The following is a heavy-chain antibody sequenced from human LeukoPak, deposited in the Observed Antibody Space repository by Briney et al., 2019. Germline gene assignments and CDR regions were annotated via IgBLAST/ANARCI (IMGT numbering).Heavy chain of an antibody. Sequence: SETLSLTCTVSGGSISSGGYYWSWIRQHPGKGLEWIGYIYYSGSTYYNPSLKSRVTISVDTSKNQFSLKLSSVTAADTAVYYCARVPISSTIFGVVIDAFDIWGQGTMVTVS. CDR3: ARVPISSTIFGVVIDAFDI. CDR2: IYYSGST. CDR1: GGSISSGGYY. J-gene: IGHJ3*02. V-gene: IGHV4-31*03. D-gene: IGHD3-3*01.